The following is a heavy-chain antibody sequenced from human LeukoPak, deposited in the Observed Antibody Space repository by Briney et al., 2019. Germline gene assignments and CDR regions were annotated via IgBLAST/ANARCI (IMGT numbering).Heavy chain of an antibody. CDR2: IYYSGST. J-gene: IGHJ5*02. V-gene: IGHV4-31*03. CDR1: GGSISSGGYY. CDR3: ARVLVVPAAMPGDYNWFDP. D-gene: IGHD2-2*01. Sequence: SQTLSLTCTVSGGSISSGGYYWSWIRQHSGKGLEWIGYIYYSGSTYYNPSLKSRVTISVDTSKNQFSLKLSSVTAADTAVYYCARVLVVPAAMPGDYNWFDPWGQGTLVTVSS.